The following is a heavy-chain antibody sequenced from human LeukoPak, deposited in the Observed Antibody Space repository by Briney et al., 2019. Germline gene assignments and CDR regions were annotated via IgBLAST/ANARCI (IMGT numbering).Heavy chain of an antibody. V-gene: IGHV1-69*04. D-gene: IGHD3-3*01. CDR2: IIPILGIA. CDR1: GGTFISYV. J-gene: IGHJ4*02. Sequence: ASVKVSCKASGGTFISYVISWVRQAPGQGLEWMGRIIPILGIANYAQKFQGRVTITADKSTSTAYMELSSLRSEDTAVYYCARDPQRGDFSMNWGQGTLVTVSS. CDR3: ARDPQRGDFSMN.